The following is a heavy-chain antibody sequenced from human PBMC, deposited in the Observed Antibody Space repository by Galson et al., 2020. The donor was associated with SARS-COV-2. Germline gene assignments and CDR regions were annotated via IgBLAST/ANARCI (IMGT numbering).Heavy chain of an antibody. J-gene: IGHJ2*01. Sequence: GESLKISCAASGFTFSSYAMSWVRQAPGKGLEWVSAISGSGGSTYYADSVKGRFTISRDNSKNTLYLQMNSLRAEDTAVYYCAKVYSSGYPRLQLYWYFDLWGRGTLVTVSS. CDR2: ISGSGGST. CDR3: AKVYSSGYPRLQLYWYFDL. CDR1: GFTFSSYA. D-gene: IGHD3-22*01. V-gene: IGHV3-23*01.